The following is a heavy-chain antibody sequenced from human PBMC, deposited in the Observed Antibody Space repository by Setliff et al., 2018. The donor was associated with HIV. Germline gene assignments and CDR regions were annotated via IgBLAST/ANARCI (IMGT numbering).Heavy chain of an antibody. D-gene: IGHD5-12*01. J-gene: IGHJ4*02. CDR3: TRDVLVATIKVTN. Sequence: ASVKVSCKASGYTFTGYYMNWVRQAPGQGLEWMGWINPNTGGTNYAQKFQGRVTMTRDTSISTAYMELTRLRSGDTAVYYFTRDVLVATIKVTNWGQGTLVTVSS. CDR1: GYTFTGYY. V-gene: IGHV1-2*02. CDR2: INPNTGGT.